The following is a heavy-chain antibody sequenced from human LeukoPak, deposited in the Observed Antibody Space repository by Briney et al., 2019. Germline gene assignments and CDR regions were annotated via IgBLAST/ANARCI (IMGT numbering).Heavy chain of an antibody. CDR3: AKIAVADGMDV. Sequence: PSETLSLTCTVSGGSISSSSYYWGWIRQPPGKGLEWIGNIYYSGSTYYNPSLKSRVTISVDTSKNQFSLKLRSVTAADTAVYYCAKIAVADGMDVWGQGTTVTVSS. D-gene: IGHD6-19*01. CDR2: IYYSGST. J-gene: IGHJ6*02. CDR1: GGSISSSSYY. V-gene: IGHV4-39*07.